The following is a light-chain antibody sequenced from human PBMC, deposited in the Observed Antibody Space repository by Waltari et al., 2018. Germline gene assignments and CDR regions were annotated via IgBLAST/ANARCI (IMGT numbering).Light chain of an antibody. CDR1: QSITRW. CDR2: KAS. V-gene: IGKV1-5*03. Sequence: DIQMTQSPSTLSASVGDRVTITCRASQSITRWLGWYQQKAGKAPKLLIYKASILESGVPSRFSGGGSGTEFTLTISSLQPDDFATYYCQHYDSYSATFGRGTKVEIK. CDR3: QHYDSYSAT. J-gene: IGKJ4*02.